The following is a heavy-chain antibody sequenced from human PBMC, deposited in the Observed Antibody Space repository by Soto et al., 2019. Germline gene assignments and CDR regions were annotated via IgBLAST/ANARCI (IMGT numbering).Heavy chain of an antibody. D-gene: IGHD2-15*01. CDR3: ARAAPRYCSGGSCYSGGDY. CDR2: INHSGST. Sequence: QVQLQQWGAGLLKPSETLSLTCAVYGGSFSGYYWSWIRQPPGKGLEWVGEINHSGSTNYNPSLKGRVTISVDTSKNQFSLKLSSVTAADTAVYYCARAAPRYCSGGSCYSGGDYWGQGTLVTVSS. V-gene: IGHV4-34*01. J-gene: IGHJ4*02. CDR1: GGSFSGYY.